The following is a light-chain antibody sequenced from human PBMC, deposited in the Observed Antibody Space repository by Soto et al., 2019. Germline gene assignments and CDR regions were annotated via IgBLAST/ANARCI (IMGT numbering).Light chain of an antibody. Sequence: SALTQPASVSRSPGQTITISCTGNSSDVGGYNYVSWYQQHPGKAPKLMIYEVSNRPSGVSNRFSGSKSGNTASLTISGLQAEDEADYYCSSYTSSSTYVFGTGTKVTVL. CDR2: EVS. J-gene: IGLJ1*01. V-gene: IGLV2-14*01. CDR1: SSDVGGYNY. CDR3: SSYTSSSTYV.